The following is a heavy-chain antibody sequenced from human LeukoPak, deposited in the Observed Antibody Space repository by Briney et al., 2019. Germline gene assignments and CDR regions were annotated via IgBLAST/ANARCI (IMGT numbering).Heavy chain of an antibody. CDR2: INPNSGGT. D-gene: IGHD6-6*01. Sequence: ASVKVSCKDSGYTLTGYYMHWVRQAPGQGLEWMGRINPNSGGTNYAQKFQGRVTMTRDTSISTAYMELSRLRSDDTAVYYCARVGAALDFDYWGQGTLVTVSS. J-gene: IGHJ4*02. CDR3: ARVGAALDFDY. CDR1: GYTLTGYY. V-gene: IGHV1-2*06.